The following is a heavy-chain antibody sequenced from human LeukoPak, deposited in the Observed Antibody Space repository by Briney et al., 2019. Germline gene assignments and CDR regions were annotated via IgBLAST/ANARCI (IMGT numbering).Heavy chain of an antibody. CDR1: GFTFSTYA. V-gene: IGHV3-23*01. J-gene: IGHJ4*02. D-gene: IGHD6-13*01. Sequence: GGSLRLSCAASGFTFSTYAMSWARQAPGKGLEWVSNISGSGRGGSTYYAGSVKGRFTISRDNSKDTLYLQMNSLRAEDTAIYYCVKSIAAAGNYWGQGTLVTVSS. CDR3: VKSIAAAGNY. CDR2: ISGSGRGGST.